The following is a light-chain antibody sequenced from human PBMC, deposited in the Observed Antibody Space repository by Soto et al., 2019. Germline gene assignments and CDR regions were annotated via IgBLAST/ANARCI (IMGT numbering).Light chain of an antibody. CDR3: VLYMGGGVWV. J-gene: IGLJ3*02. V-gene: IGLV8-61*01. CDR1: SGSVSTSYY. Sequence: QTLVTQEQSFSVSPGRTVTLTCGLSSGSVSTSYYPSWYQQTPGQAPRTLIYNTNTRSSGVPDRFSGSILGNKAALTITGAQADDESDYYCVLYMGGGVWVFGGGTKLTVL. CDR2: NTN.